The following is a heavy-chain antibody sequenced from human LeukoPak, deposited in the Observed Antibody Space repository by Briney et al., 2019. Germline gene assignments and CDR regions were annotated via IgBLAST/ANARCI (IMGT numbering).Heavy chain of an antibody. CDR1: GYTFTSYG. D-gene: IGHD3-9*01. Sequence: GASVKVSCKASGYTFTSYGISWVRQAPGQGLEWMGWISAYNGNTNYAQKLQGRVTMTTDTSTSTAYMELRSLRSDDTAVYYCARDLIDDILTGYLTLGYWGQGTLVTVSS. CDR3: ARDLIDDILTGYLTLGY. V-gene: IGHV1-18*01. CDR2: ISAYNGNT. J-gene: IGHJ4*02.